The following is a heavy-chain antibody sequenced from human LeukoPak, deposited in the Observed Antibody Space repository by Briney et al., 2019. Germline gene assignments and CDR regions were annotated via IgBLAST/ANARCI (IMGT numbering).Heavy chain of an antibody. CDR2: INADNGNT. D-gene: IGHD3-22*01. CDR1: GYTFNSHP. V-gene: IGHV1-3*01. Sequence: GASVKVSCNASGYTFNSHPMHWVRQAPGQRLEWMGWINADNGNTRYSQKLQGRVTITRDTSANTAYMELSSLRSEDTAGYYCARVYYYDSSGYHLGVDYWGQGTLVTVSS. J-gene: IGHJ4*02. CDR3: ARVYYYDSSGYHLGVDY.